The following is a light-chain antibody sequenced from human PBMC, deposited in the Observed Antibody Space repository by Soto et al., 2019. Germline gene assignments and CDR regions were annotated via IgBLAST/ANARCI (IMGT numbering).Light chain of an antibody. CDR1: QSVSSN. Sequence: EIVMTQSPATLSVSPGERATLSCRASQSVSSNLAWYQQKPGQAPRPLIYGASTRATGIPARFSGSGSGTEFTLTISSLQSEDFAVYYCQPYNNWPLTFGGGAKVEIK. V-gene: IGKV3-15*01. CDR2: GAS. J-gene: IGKJ4*01. CDR3: QPYNNWPLT.